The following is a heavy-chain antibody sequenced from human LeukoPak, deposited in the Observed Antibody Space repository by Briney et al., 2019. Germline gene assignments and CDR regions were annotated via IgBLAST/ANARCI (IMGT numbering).Heavy chain of an antibody. D-gene: IGHD3-16*01. CDR1: GGSFSTYY. CDR3: ARAVITFGAAVAKGFDC. CDR2: IYYSGST. V-gene: IGHV4-59*01. J-gene: IGHJ4*02. Sequence: SETLSLTCTVSGGSFSTYYWSWIRQPPGKGLEWIGYIYYSGSTDYNPSLKSRVTMSLDTSKNQFSLSLNSVTAADTAAYYCARAVITFGAAVAKGFDCWGQGTLVTVSS.